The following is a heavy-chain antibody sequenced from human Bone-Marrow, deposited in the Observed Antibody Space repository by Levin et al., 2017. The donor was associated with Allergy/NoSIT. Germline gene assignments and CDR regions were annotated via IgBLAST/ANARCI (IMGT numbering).Heavy chain of an antibody. CDR2: IYPGDSDL. Sequence: GESLKISCKGSGYTFTSYWVAWVRQRPGQGLEWMGLIYPGDSDLIYSPSFQGQVTISVDRSVSTAYLHLSSLKASDTARYYCAKHRELVAVAGQTYSFAHWGQGTLVTVSS. V-gene: IGHV5-51*01. J-gene: IGHJ4*02. CDR3: AKHRELVAVAGQTYSFAH. D-gene: IGHD6-19*01. CDR1: GYTFTSYW.